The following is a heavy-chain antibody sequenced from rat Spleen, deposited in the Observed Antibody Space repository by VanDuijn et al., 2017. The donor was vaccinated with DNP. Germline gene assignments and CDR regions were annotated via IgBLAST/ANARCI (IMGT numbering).Heavy chain of an antibody. Sequence: EVQLVESGGGLVQPGRSMKLSCAASGFTFSNYDMAWVRQAPKKGLEWVATISYDGSSTYYRDSVKGRFTISRDNAKSTLYLQRDSLRSEDTATYYGARHGAATIAAIWGTTGITVYFDYWGQGVMVTVSS. V-gene: IGHV5-7*01. D-gene: IGHD1-2*01. CDR1: GFTFSNYD. J-gene: IGHJ2*01. CDR2: ISYDGSST. CDR3: ARHGAATIAAIWGTTGITVYFDY.